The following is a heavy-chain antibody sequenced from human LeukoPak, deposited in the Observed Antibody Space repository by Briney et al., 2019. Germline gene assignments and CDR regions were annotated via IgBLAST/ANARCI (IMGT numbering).Heavy chain of an antibody. CDR3: ARGGTMIVVVISDDFDY. V-gene: IGHV1-2*02. Sequence: GASVKVSCKASGHTFTGYYMHWVRQAPGQGLEWMGWINPNSGGTNYAQKFQGRVTMTRDTSISTAYMELSRLRSDDTAVYYCARGGTMIVVVISDDFDYWGQGTLVTVSS. CDR2: INPNSGGT. D-gene: IGHD3-22*01. CDR1: GHTFTGYY. J-gene: IGHJ4*02.